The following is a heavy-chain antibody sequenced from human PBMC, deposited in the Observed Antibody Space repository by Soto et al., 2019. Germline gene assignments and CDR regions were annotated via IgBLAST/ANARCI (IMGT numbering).Heavy chain of an antibody. D-gene: IGHD6-19*01. CDR3: ARGDRIAVAGTSHYGMDV. Sequence: SVKVSCKASGGTFSSYAISWVRQAPGQGLEWMGGIIPIFGTANYAQKFQGRVTITADESTSTAYMELSSLRSEDTAVYYCARGDRIAVAGTSHYGMDVWGQGTTVTVSS. CDR1: GGTFSSYA. V-gene: IGHV1-69*13. J-gene: IGHJ6*02. CDR2: IIPIFGTA.